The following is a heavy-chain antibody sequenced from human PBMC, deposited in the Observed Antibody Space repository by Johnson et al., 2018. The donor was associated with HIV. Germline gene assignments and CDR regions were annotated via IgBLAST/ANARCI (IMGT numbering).Heavy chain of an antibody. V-gene: IGHV3-53*01. D-gene: IGHD2-15*01. J-gene: IGHJ3*02. Sequence: VQLVESGGGLIQPGGSLRLSCAASGFTVSSNYMSWVRQAPGKGLEWVSVIYSGGSTYYADSVKGRMTISRDNAQNSLYLQMNSLRAEDTAVYYCARSKDCSGGSCPDAFDIWGQGTMLIVSS. CDR1: GFTVSSNY. CDR2: IYSGGST. CDR3: ARSKDCSGGSCPDAFDI.